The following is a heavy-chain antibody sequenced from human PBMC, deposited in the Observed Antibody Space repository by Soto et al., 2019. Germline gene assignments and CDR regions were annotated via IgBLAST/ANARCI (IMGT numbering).Heavy chain of an antibody. V-gene: IGHV1-18*01. CDR3: ARDAAYNGSGGGLYGMDV. Sequence: QVQLVQSGPEVKKPGASVKVSCKASGYSFTRHGVSWVRQAPGEGLEWMGWISVKKGDTNYAQKFQGRLTLTTDTSTATAYMELRSLGSDDTDVYYCARDAAYNGSGGGLYGMDVWGQWTTVTASS. D-gene: IGHD3-10*01. CDR2: ISVKKGDT. CDR1: GYSFTRHG. J-gene: IGHJ6*02.